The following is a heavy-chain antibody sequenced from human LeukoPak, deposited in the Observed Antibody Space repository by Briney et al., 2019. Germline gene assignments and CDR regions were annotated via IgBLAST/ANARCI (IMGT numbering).Heavy chain of an antibody. Sequence: ASETLSLTCTVSGGSISSGSYYWSWIRQPAGKGLEWIGRIYTSGSTNYNPSLKSRVTISVDTSKNQFSLKLSSVTAADTAVYYCARDLGGDYFDYWGQGTLVTVSS. J-gene: IGHJ4*02. CDR3: ARDLGGDYFDY. CDR2: IYTSGST. V-gene: IGHV4-61*02. CDR1: GGSISSGSYY. D-gene: IGHD1-26*01.